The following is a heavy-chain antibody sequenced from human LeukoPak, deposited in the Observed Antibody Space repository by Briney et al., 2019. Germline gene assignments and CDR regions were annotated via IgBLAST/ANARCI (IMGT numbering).Heavy chain of an antibody. D-gene: IGHD6-13*01. CDR3: ARDMGSSSWYFRFDP. CDR2: IWYDGSNK. Sequence: PGRSLRLSCAASGFTFSSYGMHWVRQAPGKGLEWVAVIWYDGSNKYYVDSVKGRFTISRDNSKNTLFLQMNSLRAEDTAVYYCARDMGSSSWYFRFDPWGQGTLVTVSS. V-gene: IGHV3-33*08. CDR1: GFTFSSYG. J-gene: IGHJ5*02.